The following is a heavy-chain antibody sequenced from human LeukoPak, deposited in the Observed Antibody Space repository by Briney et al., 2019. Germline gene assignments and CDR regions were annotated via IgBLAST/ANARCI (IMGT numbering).Heavy chain of an antibody. CDR1: GFTFSGSA. Sequence: GGSLRLSCAASGFTFSGSAMHWVRQASGKGLEWVGRIRSKANSYATAYAASVKGRFTISRDDSKNTAYLQMNSLKTEDTAVYYCAREGASLYSSSWYGVSPNWFDPWGQGTLVTVSS. CDR3: AREGASLYSSSWYGVSPNWFDP. CDR2: IRSKANSYAT. D-gene: IGHD6-13*01. J-gene: IGHJ5*02. V-gene: IGHV3-73*01.